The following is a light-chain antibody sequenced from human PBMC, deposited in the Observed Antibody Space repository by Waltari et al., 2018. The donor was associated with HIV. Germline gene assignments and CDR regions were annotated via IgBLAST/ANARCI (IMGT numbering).Light chain of an antibody. V-gene: IGKV1-39*01. CDR3: QQSYTTRWT. CDR1: QSIDNF. J-gene: IGKJ1*01. CDR2: GAS. Sequence: DIQMAQSPSSLSASVGDRANITCRASQSIDNFLNWYQQKPGKAPKLLIYGASRLHSGAPSRCSGSGSGTDFTLTVNSLQPEDFATYYCQQSYTTRWTFGLGTKVEMK.